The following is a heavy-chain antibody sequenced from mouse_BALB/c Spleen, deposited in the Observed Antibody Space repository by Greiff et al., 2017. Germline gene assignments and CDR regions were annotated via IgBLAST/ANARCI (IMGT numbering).Heavy chain of an antibody. CDR1: GFTFSSYA. J-gene: IGHJ2*01. CDR3: ARGGGNYDY. V-gene: IGHV5-9-3*01. D-gene: IGHD1-1*02. Sequence: EVQVVESGGGLVKPGGSLKLSCAASGFTFSSYAMSWVRQTPEKRLEWVATISSGGSYTYYPDSVKGRFTISRDNAKNTLYLQMSSLRSEDTAMYYCARGGGNYDYWGQGTTLTVSS. CDR2: ISSGGSYT.